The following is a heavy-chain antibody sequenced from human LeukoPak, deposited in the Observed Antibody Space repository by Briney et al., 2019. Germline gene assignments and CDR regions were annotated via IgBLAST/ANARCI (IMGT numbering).Heavy chain of an antibody. CDR2: ISGNSGSI. J-gene: IGHJ4*02. V-gene: IGHV3-9*01. D-gene: IGHD1-14*01. CDR3: ARDRRNDFDY. Sequence: GGSLRLSCAASGFTFDDYAMHWVRQAPGKGLEWVSGISGNSGSIGYADSVKGRFTISRDNAKNSLYLQMNSLRAEDTALYYCARDRRNDFDYWGQGTLVTVSS. CDR1: GFTFDDYA.